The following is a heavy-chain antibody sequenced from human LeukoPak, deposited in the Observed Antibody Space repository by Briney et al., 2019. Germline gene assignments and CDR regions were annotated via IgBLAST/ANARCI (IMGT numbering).Heavy chain of an antibody. D-gene: IGHD6-13*01. J-gene: IGHJ1*01. V-gene: IGHV3-23*01. CDR3: AKENSNSWSEYFQH. CDR1: RFTFSDYG. Sequence: GGSLRLSCAASRFTFSDYGMSWVRQAPGKGLEWVSFISGSGGSTYYADSVKGRFTISRDNSKNTLYLQMNSLRAEDTAVYYCAKENSNSWSEYFQHWGQGTLVTVSS. CDR2: ISGSGGST.